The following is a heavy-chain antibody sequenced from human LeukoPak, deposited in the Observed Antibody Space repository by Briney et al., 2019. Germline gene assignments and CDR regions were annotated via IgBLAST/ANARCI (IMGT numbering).Heavy chain of an antibody. CDR3: AKGSYYDSSGSFYFDY. CDR2: LSGNGVKT. D-gene: IGHD3-22*01. V-gene: IGHV3-23*01. CDR1: GFAFSTFA. Sequence: PGGSLRLSCAASGFAFSTFAMNWVRQAPGKGLEWVSALSGNGVKTYYADSVKGRFTISRDNSKNTLYLQMNSLRAEDTAAYYCAKGSYYDSSGSFYFDYWGQGTLVTVSS. J-gene: IGHJ4*02.